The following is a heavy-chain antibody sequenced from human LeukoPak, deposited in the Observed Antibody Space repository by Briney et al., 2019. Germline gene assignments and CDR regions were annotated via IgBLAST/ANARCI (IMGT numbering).Heavy chain of an antibody. Sequence: ASVKVSCKASGCTFTGYYMHWVRQAPGQGLEWMGWINPNSGGTNYAQKFQGRVTMTRDTSISTAYMELSRLRSDDTAVYYCAKDLAPYGSGSHYHRKSGGGNFDSWGQGTLVTVSS. J-gene: IGHJ4*02. D-gene: IGHD3-10*01. V-gene: IGHV1-2*02. CDR3: AKDLAPYGSGSHYHRKSGGGNFDS. CDR1: GCTFTGYY. CDR2: INPNSGGT.